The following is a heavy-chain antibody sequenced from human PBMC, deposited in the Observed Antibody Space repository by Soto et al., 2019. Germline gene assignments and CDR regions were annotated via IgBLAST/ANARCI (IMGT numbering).Heavy chain of an antibody. J-gene: IGHJ4*02. Sequence: GASVKVSCKASGYTFTSYAMHWVRQAPGQRLEWMGWINAGNGNTKYPQKFQGRVTITRDTSASTAYMELSSLSSEATAVYYCARDFVSNYYDSSGYPSWGQGTLVTVSS. CDR1: GYTFTSYA. D-gene: IGHD3-22*01. V-gene: IGHV1-3*01. CDR2: INAGNGNT. CDR3: ARDFVSNYYDSSGYPS.